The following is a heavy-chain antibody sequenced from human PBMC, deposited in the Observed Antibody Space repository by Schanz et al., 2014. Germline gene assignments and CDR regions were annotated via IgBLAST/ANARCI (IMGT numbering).Heavy chain of an antibody. Sequence: VQLAESGAEVKKPGASVKLSCRASGYPFTNYYIHWVRQAPGQGLEWMGIVNPGGGSTSVAQRFQTRVTLTRDTSTGTAYLGLTRLRFEDTAVYYCARGSLAGYVALLMAANDYWGQGTLLTVSS. V-gene: IGHV1-46*01. D-gene: IGHD2-15*01. CDR3: ARGSLAGYVALLMAANDY. J-gene: IGHJ4*02. CDR1: GYPFTNYY. CDR2: VNPGGGST.